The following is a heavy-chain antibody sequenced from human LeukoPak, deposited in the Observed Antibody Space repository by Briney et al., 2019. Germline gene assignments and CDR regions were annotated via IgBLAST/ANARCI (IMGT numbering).Heavy chain of an antibody. V-gene: IGHV1-18*01. D-gene: IGHD3-10*01. CDR1: GYTFNFYG. CDR3: ARDDYGSGSFSPFLY. J-gene: IGHJ1*01. Sequence: ASVKVSCKASGYTFNFYGISWERQAPGQGLEWMGWISAYNGNTNYAQKVQGRVTMTTDTSTTTAYMELRSLRSDDTAVYLCARDDYGSGSFSPFLYWGQGTLVTVSS. CDR2: ISAYNGNT.